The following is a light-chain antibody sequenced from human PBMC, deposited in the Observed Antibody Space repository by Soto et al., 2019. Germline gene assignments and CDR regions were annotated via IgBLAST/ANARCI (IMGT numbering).Light chain of an antibody. CDR2: NIN. CDR1: SSNIGSNS. J-gene: IGLJ1*01. CDR3: AAYDDSLDGQV. Sequence: QSVLTQLHSVSGTPGQRVTISCSGGSSNIGSNSVHWYQQLPGSAPKLLIYNINERPSGVPDRFSGYKSGTSASLAISGLQSEDEADYYCAAYDDSLDGQVFGTGTKVTVL. V-gene: IGLV1-44*01.